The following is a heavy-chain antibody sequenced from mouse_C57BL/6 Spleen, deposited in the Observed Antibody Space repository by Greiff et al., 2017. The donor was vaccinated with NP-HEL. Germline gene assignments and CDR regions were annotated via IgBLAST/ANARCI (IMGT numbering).Heavy chain of an antibody. Sequence: DVMLVESGGGLVQPGGSLKLSCAASGFTFSDYGMHWVRQAPEQGLEWVAYISSGSSTIYYADTVKGRFTISRDNAKNTLFLQMTSLRSEDTAMYYVTRRSYYYGSNDYLDYWGQGTTLTVSS. V-gene: IGHV5-17*01. J-gene: IGHJ2*01. D-gene: IGHD1-1*01. CDR3: TRRSYYYGSNDYLDY. CDR1: GFTFSDYG. CDR2: ISSGSSTI.